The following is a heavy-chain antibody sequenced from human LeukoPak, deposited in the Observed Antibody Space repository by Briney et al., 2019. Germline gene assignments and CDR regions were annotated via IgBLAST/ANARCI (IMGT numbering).Heavy chain of an antibody. CDR1: GFTFSSYS. Sequence: GGSLRLSCAASGFTFSSYSMNWVRQAPGKGLEWVSSISSSSSYIYYADSVKGRFTISRDKSKNTLYLQMNSLRVEDTAVYYCAKEGCSGGSCYGYYYYMDVWGKGTTVTISS. CDR3: AKEGCSGGSCYGYYYYMDV. CDR2: ISSSSSYI. D-gene: IGHD2-15*01. J-gene: IGHJ6*03. V-gene: IGHV3-21*04.